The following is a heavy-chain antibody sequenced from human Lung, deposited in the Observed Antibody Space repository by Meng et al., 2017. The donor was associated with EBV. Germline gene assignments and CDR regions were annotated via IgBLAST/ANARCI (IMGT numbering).Heavy chain of an antibody. Sequence: QVTLLQAGPGLVKPPQTPQLTCGISGDSVSSNSAAWNWIRPSPSRGLEWLGRTYYRSKWYNDYAVFVKSRIPINPDTSKNQFSLQLNSVTPEDTAVYYCARGATSVFDLWGRGTLVTVSS. CDR3: ARGATSVFDL. V-gene: IGHV6-1*01. CDR1: GDSVSSNSAA. J-gene: IGHJ2*01. CDR2: TYYRSKWYN.